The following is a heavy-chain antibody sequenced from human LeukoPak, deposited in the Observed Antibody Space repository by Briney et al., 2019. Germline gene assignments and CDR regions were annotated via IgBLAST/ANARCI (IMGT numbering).Heavy chain of an antibody. J-gene: IGHJ1*01. CDR1: GGSINTYF. D-gene: IGHD6-19*01. CDR2: IYYSGST. CDR3: ARGVTGGWYGDFQH. V-gene: IGHV4-59*01. Sequence: SETLSLTCTVSGGSINTYFWSWIRQPPGKGLEWIGYIYYSGSTNYNPSLKSRVTTSVDTSKSQFSLKLSSVNAADSAVYYCARGVTGGWYGDFQHWGQGTLVTVSS.